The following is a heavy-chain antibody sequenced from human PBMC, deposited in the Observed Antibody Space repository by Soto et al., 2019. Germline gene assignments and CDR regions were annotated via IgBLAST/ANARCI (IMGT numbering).Heavy chain of an antibody. CDR1: GFTFTNAW. J-gene: IGHJ4*01. D-gene: IGHD2-8*01. V-gene: IGHV3-15*07. Sequence: EVQLVESGRGLVKPGGSLRLSCAASGFTFTNAWINWVRQAPGKGLEWVGRIKSKTDGGTTDYAEPVKGRFDISRDDSNNMVYLQMNSLKIEDTAIYYCTTDSYSTIIIVRFDYWGHGTLVTVSP. CDR2: IKSKTDGGTT. CDR3: TTDSYSTIIIVRFDY.